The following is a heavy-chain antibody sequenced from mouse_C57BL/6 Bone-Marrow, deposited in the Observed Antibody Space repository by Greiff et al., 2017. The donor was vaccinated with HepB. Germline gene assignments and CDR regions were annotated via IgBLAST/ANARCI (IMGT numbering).Heavy chain of an antibody. J-gene: IGHJ2*01. CDR3: ARDKNYYGSSYPFDY. CDR1: GFTFSSYA. V-gene: IGHV5-4*01. D-gene: IGHD1-1*01. Sequence: EVKLMESGGGLVKPGGSLKLSCAASGFTFSSYAMSWVRQTPEKRLEWVATISDGGSYTYYPDNVKGRFTISRDNAKNNLYLQMSHLKSEDTAMYYCARDKNYYGSSYPFDYWGQGTTLTVSS. CDR2: ISDGGSYT.